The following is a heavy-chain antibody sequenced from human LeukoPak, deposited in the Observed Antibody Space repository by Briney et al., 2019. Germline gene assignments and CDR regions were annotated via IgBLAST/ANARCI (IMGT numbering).Heavy chain of an antibody. Sequence: ASVKVSCKASGYTFTSYYMHWVRQAPGQGLEWMGIINPSGGSTSYAQKFQGRVTMTRDTSTSTVYMELSSLRSEDTAVYYCARESGSMVRGDKDFDYWGRGTLVTVSS. CDR3: ARESGSMVRGDKDFDY. V-gene: IGHV1-46*01. D-gene: IGHD3-10*01. J-gene: IGHJ4*02. CDR2: INPSGGST. CDR1: GYTFTSYY.